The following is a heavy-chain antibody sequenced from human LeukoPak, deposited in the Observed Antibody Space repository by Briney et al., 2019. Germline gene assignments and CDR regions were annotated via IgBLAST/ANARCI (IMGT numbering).Heavy chain of an antibody. Sequence: GGSLRLSCAASGFTFSNYGVHWVRQAPGKGLEWVAFIRSDGGIKYYADSVKGRFTISRDNSKNTLYLQVNSLRAEDTAVYFCAKDVPAAYFDYWGQGTLVTVSS. V-gene: IGHV3-30*02. J-gene: IGHJ4*02. CDR2: IRSDGGIK. D-gene: IGHD2-2*01. CDR1: GFTFSNYG. CDR3: AKDVPAAYFDY.